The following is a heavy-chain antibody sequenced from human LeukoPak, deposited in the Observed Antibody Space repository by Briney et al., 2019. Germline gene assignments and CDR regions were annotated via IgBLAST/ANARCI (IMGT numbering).Heavy chain of an antibody. D-gene: IGHD2-21*01. CDR3: ARQDIVVVIVRIDY. CDR1: GYSISSGYY. CDR2: IYHSGST. V-gene: IGHV4-38-2*01. Sequence: SETLSLTCAVSGYSISSGYYWGWILQPPGKGLECIGSIYHSGSTYYNPSLKRRVTVSVDTSNNQFSLTLSSVAAAATAVYYCARQDIVVVIVRIDYSGQGTLVTVSS. J-gene: IGHJ4*02.